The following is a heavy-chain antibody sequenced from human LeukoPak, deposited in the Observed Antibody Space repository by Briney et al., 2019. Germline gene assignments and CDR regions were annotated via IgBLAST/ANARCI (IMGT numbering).Heavy chain of an antibody. CDR1: GFIFSDYY. D-gene: IGHD2-15*01. Sequence: GGSLRLSCAASGFIFSDYYMTWIRQAPGKGLEWVSYVTSSGGHMYYADSAKGRFTISRDNAKNSLDLQMNSLRAEDTAIYYCAKNGDRGAYCTGGTCYPYFYYYMDVWGKGTTVTI. CDR2: VTSSGGHM. V-gene: IGHV3-11*01. J-gene: IGHJ6*03. CDR3: AKNGDRGAYCTGGTCYPYFYYYMDV.